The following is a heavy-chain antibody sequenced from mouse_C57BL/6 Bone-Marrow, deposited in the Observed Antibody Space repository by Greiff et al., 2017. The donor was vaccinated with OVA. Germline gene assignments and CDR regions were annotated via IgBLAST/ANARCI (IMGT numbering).Heavy chain of an antibody. CDR2: IDPANGNT. CDR1: GFTFTNTY. Sequence: EVQLQESVAELVRPGASVKLSCTASGFTFTNTYMHWVKQRPEQGLEWIGRIDPANGNTKYAPKFQGKATLTADTSSNTAYLQLSSLTSEDTAVYYCARRYCGSPFFDYWGQGTTLTVSS. D-gene: IGHD1-1*01. J-gene: IGHJ2*01. CDR3: ARRYCGSPFFDY. V-gene: IGHV14-3*01.